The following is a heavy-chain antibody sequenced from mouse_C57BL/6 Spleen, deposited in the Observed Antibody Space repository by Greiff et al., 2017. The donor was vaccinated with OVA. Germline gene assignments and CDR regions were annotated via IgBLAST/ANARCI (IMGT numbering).Heavy chain of an antibody. CDR3: ARRAGGYPTPYAMDY. J-gene: IGHJ4*01. Sequence: QVTLKESGPGILQSSQTLSLTCSFSGFSLSTSGMGVSWIRQPSGKGLEWLAHIYWDDDKRYNPSLKSRLTISKDTSRNQVFLKITRVDTAETATYYCARRAGGYPTPYAMDYWGQGTSVTVSS. CDR1: GFSLSTSGMG. CDR2: IYWDDDK. D-gene: IGHD2-2*01. V-gene: IGHV8-12*01.